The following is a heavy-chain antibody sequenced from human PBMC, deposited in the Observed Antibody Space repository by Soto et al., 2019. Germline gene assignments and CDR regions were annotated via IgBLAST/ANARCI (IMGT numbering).Heavy chain of an antibody. CDR2: ISAYNGNT. CDR3: AREPPPPDY. CDR1: GYTFASYA. V-gene: IGHV1-18*01. J-gene: IGHJ4*02. Sequence: QVQLVQSGAEVKKPGASVKVSCKASGYTFASYAISWMRQAPGQGLEWMGWISAYNGNTNYAQKLQGRVTMTTDTSTSTAHMELRSLRSDATAVYYCAREPPPPDYWGQGTLVTVSS.